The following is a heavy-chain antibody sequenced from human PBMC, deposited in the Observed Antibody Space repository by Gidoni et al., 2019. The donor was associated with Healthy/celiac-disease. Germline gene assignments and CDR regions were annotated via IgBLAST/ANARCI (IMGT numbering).Heavy chain of an antibody. CDR2: SYTSGST. V-gene: IGHV4-4*07. J-gene: IGHJ5*02. CDR3: ARDPLRDSGYEYGVVGAGWFDP. CDR1: GGSISSYY. Sequence: QVQLQESGPGLVKPSETLSLTCTVSGGSISSYYWSWIRQPAGKGLEWIGRSYTSGSTNYNPSLKSRVTMSVDTSKNQFSLKLSSVTAADTAVYYCARDPLRDSGYEYGVVGAGWFDPWSQGTLVTVSS. D-gene: IGHD5-12*01.